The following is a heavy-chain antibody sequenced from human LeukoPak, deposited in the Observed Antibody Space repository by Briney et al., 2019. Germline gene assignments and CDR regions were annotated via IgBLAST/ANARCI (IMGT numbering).Heavy chain of an antibody. J-gene: IGHJ4*02. CDR3: AKSGSRDWDYFEY. CDR1: GFTFSSYA. Sequence: GGSLRLSCAASGFTFSSYAMSWVRQAPGKGLEWVSAISGGGGNTYYADSVKGRFTISRANSKNTLFLQMNSLRAEDTAVYYCAKSGSRDWDYFEYWGQGTLVTASS. CDR2: ISGGGGNT. D-gene: IGHD6-19*01. V-gene: IGHV3-23*01.